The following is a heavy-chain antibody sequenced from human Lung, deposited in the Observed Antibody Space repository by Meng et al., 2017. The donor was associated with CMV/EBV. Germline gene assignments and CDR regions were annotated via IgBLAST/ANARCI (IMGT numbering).Heavy chain of an antibody. CDR1: GFTVSTNF. CDR2: MYSGGTT. V-gene: IGHV3-53*01. CDR3: ARNQPISDAFDI. J-gene: IGHJ3*02. Sequence: ESXKISCAASGFTVSTNFMSWVRQAPGKGLEWVSLMYSGGTTYYADSVKGRFTISRDDSKNTLYLQMNSLRAEDTAVYYCARNQPISDAFDIWGQGTMVTVS. D-gene: IGHD3-3*01.